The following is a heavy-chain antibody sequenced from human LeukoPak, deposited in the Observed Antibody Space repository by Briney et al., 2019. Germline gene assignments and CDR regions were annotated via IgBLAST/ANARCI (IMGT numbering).Heavy chain of an antibody. V-gene: IGHV3-30-3*01. CDR1: GFTFSSYG. CDR2: ISYDGSNT. D-gene: IGHD5-24*01. J-gene: IGHJ3*02. Sequence: GGSLRLSCAASGFTFSSYGMHWVRQAPGKGLEWVAAISYDGSNTYYGDSVKGRFTISRDNSKNTLYLQMNSLRAEDTAVYYCARDNEMATITGAFDIWGQGTMVTVSS. CDR3: ARDNEMATITGAFDI.